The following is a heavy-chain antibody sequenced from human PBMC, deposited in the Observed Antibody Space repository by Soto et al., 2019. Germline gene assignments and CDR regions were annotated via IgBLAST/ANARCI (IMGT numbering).Heavy chain of an antibody. J-gene: IGHJ6*02. CDR3: ARDKGYDFWSGYQGSPNYYGMDV. CDR2: IYYSGST. D-gene: IGHD3-3*01. V-gene: IGHV4-59*01. CDR1: VGSISSYY. Sequence: SETLSLTCTVSVGSISSYYWSWIRQPPGKGLEWIGYIYYSGSTNYNPSLKSRVTISVDTSKHQFSLKLSSVTAADTAVYYCARDKGYDFWSGYQGSPNYYGMDVWGQGTTVTVSS.